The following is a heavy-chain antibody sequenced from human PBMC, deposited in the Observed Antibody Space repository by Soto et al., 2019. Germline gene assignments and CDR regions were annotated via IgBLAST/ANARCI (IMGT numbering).Heavy chain of an antibody. CDR2: INPSGGST. J-gene: IGHJ4*02. V-gene: IGHV1-46*01. CDR1: GYTFTSYY. D-gene: IGHD3-10*01. Sequence: ASVKVSCKASGYTFTSYYMHWVRQAPGQGLEWMGIINPSGGSTSYAQKFQGRVTMTRDTSTSTVYMELSSLRSEDTAVYYCARDRLITMVRGVIIPYRYFDFWGQGTLVTVSS. CDR3: ARDRLITMVRGVIIPYRYFDF.